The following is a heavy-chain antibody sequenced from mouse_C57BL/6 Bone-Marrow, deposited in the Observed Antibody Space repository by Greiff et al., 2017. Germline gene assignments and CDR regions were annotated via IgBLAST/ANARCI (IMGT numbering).Heavy chain of an antibody. D-gene: IGHD2-4*01. CDR1: GFNIKDYY. Sequence: VQLKESGAELVKPGASVKLSCTASGFNIKDYYMHWVKQRTEQGLAWIGRIDPEDGETKYAPKFQGKATITADPSSNTAYLQLSSLTSEDTAVYYCARWDYDGAWFAYWGQGTLVTVSA. J-gene: IGHJ3*01. CDR2: IDPEDGET. CDR3: ARWDYDGAWFAY. V-gene: IGHV14-2*01.